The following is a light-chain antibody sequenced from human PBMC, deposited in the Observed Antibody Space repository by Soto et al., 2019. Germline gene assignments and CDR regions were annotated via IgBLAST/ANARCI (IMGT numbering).Light chain of an antibody. CDR1: SSDVGGYNY. J-gene: IGLJ1*01. V-gene: IGLV2-11*01. CDR3: CSYAGSYD. CDR2: DVS. Sequence: QSALTQPRSVSGSPGQSVTISCTGTSSDVGGYNYVSWYQQHPGKAPKLMIYDVSKRPSGVPDRFSGSKSGNTASLTISGLQAEDGADYYCCSYAGSYDFGTGTKLTVL.